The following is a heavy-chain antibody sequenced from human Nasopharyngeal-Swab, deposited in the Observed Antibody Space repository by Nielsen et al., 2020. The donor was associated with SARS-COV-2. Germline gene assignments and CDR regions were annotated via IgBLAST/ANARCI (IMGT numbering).Heavy chain of an antibody. CDR2: ISYEGRKK. D-gene: IGHD3-10*01. Sequence: GESLKISCTACGFSFNNYGMHWVRQAPCKGLERVAVISYEGRKKKYAEFVEGRFTISRDYSKNTLFLQMNSLRPEDTAMYYCAKANSLFWFGQFKNDGFDIWGRGTLVAVSS. CDR3: AKANSLFWFGQFKNDGFDI. V-gene: IGHV3-30*18. J-gene: IGHJ3*02. CDR1: GFSFNNYG.